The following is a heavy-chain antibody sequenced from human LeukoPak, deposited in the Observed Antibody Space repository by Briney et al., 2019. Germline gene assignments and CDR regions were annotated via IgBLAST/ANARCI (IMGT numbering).Heavy chain of an antibody. Sequence: SETLSLTCAVSGYSISSGYYWGWIRQPPGKGLEWIGYIYYSGSTNYNPSLKSRVTISVDTSKNQFSLKLSSVTAADTAVYYCARDYYDSSGYWYWFDPWGQGTLVTVSS. CDR2: IYYSGST. CDR3: ARDYYDSSGYWYWFDP. CDR1: GYSISSGYY. J-gene: IGHJ5*02. V-gene: IGHV4-38-2*02. D-gene: IGHD3-22*01.